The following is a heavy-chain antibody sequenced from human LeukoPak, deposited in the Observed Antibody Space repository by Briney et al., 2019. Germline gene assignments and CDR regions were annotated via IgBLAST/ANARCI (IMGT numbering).Heavy chain of an antibody. CDR3: ARSGAVAGIDY. D-gene: IGHD6-19*01. CDR1: GGSFSGYY. J-gene: IGHJ4*02. CDR2: INHSGST. V-gene: IGHV4-34*01. Sequence: PSETLSLTCAAYGGSFSGYYWSWIRQPPGKGLEWIGEINHSGSTNYNPSLKSRVTISVDTSKNQFSLKLSSVTAADTAVYYCARSGAVAGIDYWGQGTLVTVSS.